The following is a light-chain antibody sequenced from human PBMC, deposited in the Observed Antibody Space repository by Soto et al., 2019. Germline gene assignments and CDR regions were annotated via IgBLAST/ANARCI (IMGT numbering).Light chain of an antibody. Sequence: EVVVTQSPDTLSLSPGETATLSCRASQSVSSSVAWYQHKPGQSPRLVVYSGDKRAPGIPPRFSGSGSGTDFTLTISSLESDDFAIYYCQQYNSWPLTFGGGTKVEIK. CDR3: QQYNSWPLT. CDR1: QSVSSS. V-gene: IGKV3-15*01. J-gene: IGKJ4*01. CDR2: SGD.